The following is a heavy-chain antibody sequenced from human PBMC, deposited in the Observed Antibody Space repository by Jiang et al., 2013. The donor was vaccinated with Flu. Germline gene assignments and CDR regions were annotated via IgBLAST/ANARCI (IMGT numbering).Heavy chain of an antibody. V-gene: IGHV4-59*01. CDR2: ISYAGSA. Sequence: GPGLVKPSETLSLTCTVSGGTISTYFWSWIRQPPGKGLEWIGYISYAGSAKYNPSLKSRVTISVDTSKNQFSLNVTSVTAADTAVYYCARGTNALGYWGQG. D-gene: IGHD1-1*01. CDR3: ARGTNALGY. CDR1: GGTISTYF. J-gene: IGHJ4*02.